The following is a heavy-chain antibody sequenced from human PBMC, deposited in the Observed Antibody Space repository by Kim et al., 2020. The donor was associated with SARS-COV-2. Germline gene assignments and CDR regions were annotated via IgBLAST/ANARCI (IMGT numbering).Heavy chain of an antibody. J-gene: IGHJ4*02. V-gene: IGHV1-69*13. CDR3: ARGAAAAGFFDY. Sequence: SVKVSCKASGGTFSSYAISWVRQAPGQGLEWMGGIIPIFGTANYAQKFQGRVTITADESTSTAYMELSSLRSEDTAVYYCARGAAAAGFFDYWGQGTLVTVSS. D-gene: IGHD6-13*01. CDR1: GGTFSSYA. CDR2: IIPIFGTA.